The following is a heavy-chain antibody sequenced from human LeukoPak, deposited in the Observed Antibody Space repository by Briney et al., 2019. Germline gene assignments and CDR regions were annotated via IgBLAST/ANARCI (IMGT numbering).Heavy chain of an antibody. CDR2: IYYSGST. CDR3: ARAKDSSGWLGYYYYYMDV. D-gene: IGHD6-19*01. J-gene: IGHJ6*03. V-gene: IGHV4-61*01. CDR1: GGSVSSSSYY. Sequence: NASETLSLTCTVSGGSVSSSSYYWSWIRQPPGKGLEWIGYIYYSGSTNYNPSLKSRVTISVDTSKNQFSLKLSSVTAADTAVYYCARAKDSSGWLGYYYYYMDVWGKGTTVTISS.